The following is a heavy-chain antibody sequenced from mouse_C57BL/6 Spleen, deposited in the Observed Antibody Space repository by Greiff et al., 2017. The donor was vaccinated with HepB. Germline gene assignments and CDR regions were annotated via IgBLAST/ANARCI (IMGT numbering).Heavy chain of an antibody. D-gene: IGHD4-1*01. Sequence: VQLQQSGAELVMPGASVKLSCKASGYTFTSYWMHWVKQRPGQGLEWIGEIDPSDSYTNYNQKFKGKSTLTVDKSSSKAYMQLSSLTSEDSAVYYCARTGTDWYFDVWGTGTTVTVSS. V-gene: IGHV1-69*01. CDR3: ARTGTDWYFDV. CDR2: IDPSDSYT. CDR1: GYTFTSYW. J-gene: IGHJ1*03.